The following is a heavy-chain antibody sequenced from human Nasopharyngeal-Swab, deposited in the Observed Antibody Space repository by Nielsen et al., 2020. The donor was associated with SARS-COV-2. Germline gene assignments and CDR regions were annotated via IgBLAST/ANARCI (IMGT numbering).Heavy chain of an antibody. CDR2: IWYDGSNK. D-gene: IGHD6-19*01. J-gene: IGHJ4*02. CDR3: ARDVPIAVAGTWGDY. CDR1: GFTFSSYG. V-gene: IGHV3-33*01. Sequence: GGSLRLSCAASGFTFSSYGMHWVRQAPGKGLEWVAVIWYDGSNKYYADSVKGRFTISRDNSKNTLYLQMYSLRAEDTAVYYCARDVPIAVAGTWGDYWGQGTLVTVSS.